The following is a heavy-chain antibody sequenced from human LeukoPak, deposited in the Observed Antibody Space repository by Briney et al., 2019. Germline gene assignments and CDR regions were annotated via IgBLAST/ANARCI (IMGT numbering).Heavy chain of an antibody. CDR1: GGTFSSYA. D-gene: IGHD5-24*01. CDR2: IIPIFGTA. V-gene: IGHV1-69*13. J-gene: IGHJ4*02. CDR3: AGDGYNGAYFDY. Sequence: SVKVSCKASGGTFSSYAISWVRQAPGQGLEWMGGIIPIFGTANYAQKFQGRVTITADESTSTAYMGLSSLRSEDTAVYYRAGDGYNGAYFDYWGQGTLVTVSS.